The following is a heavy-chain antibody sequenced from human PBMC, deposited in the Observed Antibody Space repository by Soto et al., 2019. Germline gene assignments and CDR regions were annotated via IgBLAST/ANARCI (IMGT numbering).Heavy chain of an antibody. Sequence: EVQLLESGGGLVQPGGSLRLSCAASGFTFSSYAMSWVRQAPGKGLEWVSAISGSGGSTYYADSVKGRFTISRDNSKNPLYLQMNSLRAEGTAVYYCAKDPYYDFGSGRGGGDYWGQGTLVTVSS. V-gene: IGHV3-23*01. D-gene: IGHD3-3*01. CDR1: GFTFSSYA. J-gene: IGHJ4*02. CDR3: AKDPYYDFGSGRGGGDY. CDR2: ISGSGGST.